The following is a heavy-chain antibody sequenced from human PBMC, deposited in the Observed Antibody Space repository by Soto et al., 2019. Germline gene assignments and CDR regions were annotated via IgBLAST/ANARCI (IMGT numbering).Heavy chain of an antibody. CDR2: IYYSGST. CDR3: ERKATKTARVTPFDD. D-gene: IGHD5-18*01. V-gene: IGHV4-59*08. Sequence: PSETLSLTCTVSGGSISSYYWSWIRQPPGKGLEWIGYIYYSGSTNYNPSLKSRVTISVDTSKNQLSLKLSSVTDEDTAVYYCERKATKTARVTPFDDWGQGTLVTVS. CDR1: GGSISSYY. J-gene: IGHJ4*02.